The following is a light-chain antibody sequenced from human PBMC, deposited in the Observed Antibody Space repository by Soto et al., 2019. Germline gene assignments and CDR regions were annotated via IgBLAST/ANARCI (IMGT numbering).Light chain of an antibody. Sequence: QSVLAQPPSASGSPGQSVTISCTGTSSDVGGYNYVSWYQQHPGKAPKLMIYEVSQRPSGVPDRFSGSKSGNTASLTVSGLQVEDEADYYSSSYAGGNNLGVFGGGTKLTVL. V-gene: IGLV2-8*01. CDR3: SSYAGGNNLGV. CDR2: EVS. J-gene: IGLJ2*01. CDR1: SSDVGGYNY.